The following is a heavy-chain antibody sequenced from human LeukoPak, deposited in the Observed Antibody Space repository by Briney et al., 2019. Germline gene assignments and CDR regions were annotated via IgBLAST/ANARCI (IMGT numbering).Heavy chain of an antibody. CDR1: GFTFSSYA. J-gene: IGHJ4*02. CDR3: ARSPGILGTNYFDY. Sequence: PGGSLRLSCAASGFTFSSYAMHWVRQAPGKGLEWVAVISYDGSNKNYADSVKGRFTISGDNSKNTLYLQMNSLRAEDTSVYYCARSPGILGTNYFDYWGQGTLVTVSS. CDR2: ISYDGSNK. D-gene: IGHD1-26*01. V-gene: IGHV3-30*04.